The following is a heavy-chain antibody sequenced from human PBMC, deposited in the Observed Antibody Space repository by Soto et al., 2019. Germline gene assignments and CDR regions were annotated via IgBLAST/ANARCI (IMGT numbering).Heavy chain of an antibody. Sequence: QLQLQESGPGLVKPSETLSLTCTVSGGSISSSSYSWGWIRQPPGKGLEWIGSIYYSGSPSYNPSLRGRVTISIDTTKNQFSLKLSSVTAADTAVYYCARSPYYDILTGSPNSPFYFDYWGQGTLVTVSS. CDR1: GGSISSSSYS. J-gene: IGHJ4*02. V-gene: IGHV4-39*01. CDR2: IYYSGSP. D-gene: IGHD3-9*01. CDR3: ARSPYYDILTGSPNSPFYFDY.